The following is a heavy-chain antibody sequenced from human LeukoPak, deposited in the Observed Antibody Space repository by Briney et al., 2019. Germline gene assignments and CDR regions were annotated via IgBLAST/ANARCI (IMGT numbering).Heavy chain of an antibody. Sequence: HPGGSLRLSCAASGFTFSDYYMSWIRQAPGKGLDWVAFIHHDGSNKYYADSVRGRFTISRDNSKNTLYLQMNSLRTEDTAIYYCARGMRGSSWLSFDYWGQGTLVTVSS. CDR1: GFTFSDYY. V-gene: IGHV3-30*02. J-gene: IGHJ4*02. CDR2: IHHDGSNK. D-gene: IGHD6-13*01. CDR3: ARGMRGSSWLSFDY.